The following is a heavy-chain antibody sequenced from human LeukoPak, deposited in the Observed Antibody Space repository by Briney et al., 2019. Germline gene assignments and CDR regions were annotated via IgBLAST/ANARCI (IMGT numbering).Heavy chain of an antibody. Sequence: GGSLRLSCAASGFTFSSYSMSWVRQAPGKGLEWVSSISSSSSYIYYADSVKGRFTISRDNAKNSLYLQMNSLRAEDTALYYCAKDRTAYYYDSSGLNWFDPWGQGTLVTVSS. CDR1: GFTFSSYS. CDR3: AKDRTAYYYDSSGLNWFDP. D-gene: IGHD3-22*01. CDR2: ISSSSSYI. V-gene: IGHV3-21*04. J-gene: IGHJ5*02.